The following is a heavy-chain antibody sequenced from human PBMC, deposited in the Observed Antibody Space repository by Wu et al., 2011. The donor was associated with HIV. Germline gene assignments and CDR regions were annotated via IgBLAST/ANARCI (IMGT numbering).Heavy chain of an antibody. D-gene: IGHD6-6*01. V-gene: IGHV1-18*01. CDR1: GYXFNNYG. J-gene: IGHJ6*03. Sequence: QVQLVQSGAEVKKPGASVKVSCKASGYXFNNYGIIWVRQAPGQGLEWMGWISAYNGNTNYAQKLQDRVTMTTDTSTSTAYMELRSLRSDDTAVYYCARDGSSAQLDLYYNHMDVWGKGTTVTVSS. CDR2: ISAYNGNT. CDR3: ARDGSSAQLDLYYNHMDV.